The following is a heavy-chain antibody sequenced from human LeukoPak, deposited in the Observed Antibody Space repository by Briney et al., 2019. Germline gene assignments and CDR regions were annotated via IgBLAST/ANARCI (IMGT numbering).Heavy chain of an antibody. CDR2: IRYDGSNK. Sequence: PGGSLRLSCAASGFTFSSYGMHWVRQAPGKGLEWVAFIRYDGSNKYYADSVKGRFTISRDNSKNTLYLQMNSLRAEDTAVYYCAKDRPSPEEKLLWFGGSWFDPWSQGTLVTVSS. CDR3: AKDRPSPEEKLLWFGGSWFDP. D-gene: IGHD3-10*01. V-gene: IGHV3-30*02. CDR1: GFTFSSYG. J-gene: IGHJ5*02.